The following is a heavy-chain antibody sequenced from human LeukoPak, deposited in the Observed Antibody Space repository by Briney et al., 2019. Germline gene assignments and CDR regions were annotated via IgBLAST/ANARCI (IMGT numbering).Heavy chain of an antibody. D-gene: IGHD3-16*02. CDR3: ARDSGWGNYRSVDYFDY. J-gene: IGHJ4*02. CDR1: GYTFTSYY. V-gene: IGHV1-2*02. CDR2: INPNSGGT. Sequence: ASVKVSCKASGYTFTSYYMHWVRQAPGQGLEWVGWINPNSGGTNYAQKFQGRVTMTRDTSMSTASMDLRRLKSDDSAVYYCARDSGWGNYRSVDYFDYWGQGTLVTVSS.